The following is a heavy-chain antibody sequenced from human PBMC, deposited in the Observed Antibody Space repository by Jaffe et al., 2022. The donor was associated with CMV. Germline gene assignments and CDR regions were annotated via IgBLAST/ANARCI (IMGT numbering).Heavy chain of an antibody. Sequence: EVQLVESGGGLVKPGGSLRLSCAASGFTFSNAWMSWVRQAPGKGLEWVGRIKSKTDGGTTDYAAPVKGRFTISRDDSKNTLYLQMNSLKTEDTAVYYCTTDQGGDPIPFDYWGQGTLVTVSS. V-gene: IGHV3-15*01. J-gene: IGHJ4*02. CDR1: GFTFSNAW. CDR2: IKSKTDGGTT. D-gene: IGHD4-17*01. CDR3: TTDQGGDPIPFDY.